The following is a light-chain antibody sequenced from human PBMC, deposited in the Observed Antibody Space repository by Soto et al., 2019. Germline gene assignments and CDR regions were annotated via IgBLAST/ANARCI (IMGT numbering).Light chain of an antibody. J-gene: IGLJ2*01. CDR1: MRDVGGYNL. CDR3: SSFTSKSSLI. CDR2: EVR. V-gene: IGLV2-14*01. Sequence: SALTQPASVSGSPGQSITISCAGTMRDVGGYNLVSWYQQHPGRAPQLILYEVRNRPSGISFRFSGSKSGNTASLTISGLQAEDEADYYCSSFTSKSSLIFGGGTQLTVL.